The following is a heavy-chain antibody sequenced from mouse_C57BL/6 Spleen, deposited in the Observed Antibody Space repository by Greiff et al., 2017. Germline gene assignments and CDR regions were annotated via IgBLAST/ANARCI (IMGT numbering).Heavy chain of an antibody. D-gene: IGHD1-1*01. CDR3: ARFTTVVDPFAY. J-gene: IGHJ3*01. V-gene: IGHV1-82*01. Sequence: QVQLQQSGPELVKPGASVKISCKSSGYAFSSSWMNWVKQRPGKGLEWIGRIYPGGGDTNYNGKFKGKATLTADKSSSTAYMQLSSLTSEDSAVYFCARFTTVVDPFAYWGQGTLVTVSA. CDR1: GYAFSSSW. CDR2: IYPGGGDT.